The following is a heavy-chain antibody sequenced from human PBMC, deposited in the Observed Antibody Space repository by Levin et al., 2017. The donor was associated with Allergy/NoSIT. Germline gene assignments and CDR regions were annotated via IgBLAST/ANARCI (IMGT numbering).Heavy chain of an antibody. CDR2: MYPGSST. CDR3: ARGVYGRGATMYTYYYMDV. D-gene: IGHD5-24*01. CDR1: GISVSNDY. Sequence: PSETLSLTCAASGISVSNDYMSWVRQPPGKGLEWVSVMYPGSSTYNADSVKGRFTISRDKSKNTVFLQMNSLRGEDTAVYYCARGVYGRGATMYTYYYMDVWGKGTTVTVSS. J-gene: IGHJ6*03. V-gene: IGHV3-66*01.